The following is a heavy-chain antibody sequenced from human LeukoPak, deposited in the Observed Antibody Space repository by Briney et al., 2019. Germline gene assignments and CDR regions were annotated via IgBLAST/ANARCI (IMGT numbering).Heavy chain of an antibody. D-gene: IGHD6-13*01. V-gene: IGHV1-24*01. CDR1: GYTLTELS. Sequence: ASVKVSCKVSGYTLTELSMHWVRQAPGKGLEWMGGFDPEDGETIYAQKFQGRVTMTEDTSTDTAYMELSSLRSEDTAVYYCARGPFSWSSWYGDYYYYGMDVWGQGTTVTVSS. CDR3: ARGPFSWSSWYGDYYYYGMDV. CDR2: FDPEDGET. J-gene: IGHJ6*02.